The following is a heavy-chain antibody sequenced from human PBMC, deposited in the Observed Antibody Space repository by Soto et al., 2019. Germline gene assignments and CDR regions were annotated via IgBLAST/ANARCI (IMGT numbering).Heavy chain of an antibody. CDR1: GFTFSSYA. CDR3: AKDSVLRFLEWLTYYYYGMDV. J-gene: IGHJ6*02. Sequence: LRLSCAASGFTFSSYAMSWVRQAPGKGLEWVSAISGSGGSTYYADSVKGRFTISRDNSKNTLYLQMNSLRAEDTAVYYCAKDSVLRFLEWLTYYYYGMDVWGQGTTVTVSS. CDR2: ISGSGGST. V-gene: IGHV3-23*01. D-gene: IGHD3-3*01.